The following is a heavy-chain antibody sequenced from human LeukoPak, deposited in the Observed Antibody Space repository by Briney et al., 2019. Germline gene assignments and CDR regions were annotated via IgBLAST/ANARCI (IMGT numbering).Heavy chain of an antibody. J-gene: IGHJ4*02. CDR1: GFTVSSNY. V-gene: IGHV3-53*01. CDR3: ARDQLGYFDY. CDR2: IYSGGST. D-gene: IGHD7-27*01. Sequence: GGSLRLSCAASGFTVSSNYMSWVRQAPGKGLEWVSVIYSGGSTYYADSVKGRFTISRDNAKNSLYLQMNSLRAEDTAVYYCARDQLGYFDYWGQGTLVTVSS.